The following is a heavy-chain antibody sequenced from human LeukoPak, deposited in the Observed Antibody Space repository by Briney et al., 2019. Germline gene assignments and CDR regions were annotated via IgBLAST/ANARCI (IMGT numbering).Heavy chain of an antibody. CDR2: ISYDGNNK. Sequence: GGSLRLSCAASGFTFSRNVMHWVRQAPGKGLEWVALISYDGNNKFYADSVKGRFTISRDNSRNTLYLQMNSLSGEDAAVFYCARGGKTAGGFDPWGQGTLVTVSS. CDR3: ARGGKTAGGFDP. D-gene: IGHD2-21*02. V-gene: IGHV3-30*01. J-gene: IGHJ5*02. CDR1: GFTFSRNV.